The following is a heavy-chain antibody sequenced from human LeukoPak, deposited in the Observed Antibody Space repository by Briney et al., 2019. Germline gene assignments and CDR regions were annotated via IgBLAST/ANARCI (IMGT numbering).Heavy chain of an antibody. D-gene: IGHD4-17*01. J-gene: IGHJ4*02. Sequence: GGSLRLSCAASGFTFSNAWMSWVRQAPGKGLEWVGRIKSKTDGGTTDYAAPVKGGLTISRDDSKNTLYLQMNSLKTEDTAVYYCTTDVPTYGPNFDYWGQGTLVTVSS. V-gene: IGHV3-15*01. CDR1: GFTFSNAW. CDR3: TTDVPTYGPNFDY. CDR2: IKSKTDGGTT.